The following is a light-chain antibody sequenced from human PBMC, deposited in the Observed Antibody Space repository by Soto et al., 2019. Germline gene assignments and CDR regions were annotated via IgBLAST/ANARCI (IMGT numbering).Light chain of an antibody. CDR1: QSVSSY. J-gene: IGKJ2*01. V-gene: IGKV3-11*01. CDR3: QQRSNWPPMYT. Sequence: EIVLTQSPATLSLSPGERATLSCRASQSVSSYLAWYQQKPGQAPRLLIYDASNRATGIPARFSGSGSGTDFTLTISRLEPEDFAVYSCQQRSNWPPMYTFGQGNKLEIK. CDR2: DAS.